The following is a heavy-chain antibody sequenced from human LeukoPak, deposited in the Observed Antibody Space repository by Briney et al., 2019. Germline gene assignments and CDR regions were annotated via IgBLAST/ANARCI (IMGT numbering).Heavy chain of an antibody. CDR3: ARHLPDSSGYYYATRQDAFDI. CDR1: GGSFSGYY. D-gene: IGHD3-22*01. Sequence: PSETLSLTCAVYGGSFSGYYWSWIRQPPGKGLEWIGEINHSGSTNYNPSLKSRVTISVDTSKNQFSLKLSSVTAADTAVYYCARHLPDSSGYYYATRQDAFDIWGQGTMVTVSS. J-gene: IGHJ3*02. CDR2: INHSGST. V-gene: IGHV4-34*01.